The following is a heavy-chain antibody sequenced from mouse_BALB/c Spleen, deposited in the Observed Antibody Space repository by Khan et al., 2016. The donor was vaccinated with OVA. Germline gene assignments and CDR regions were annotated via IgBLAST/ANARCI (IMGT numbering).Heavy chain of an antibody. Sequence: EVQLQQSGTVLARPGTSVKMSCKASGYTFTSYWMHWVKQRPGQGLEWIGAIYPGNSDTSYNQKFKGKAKLTAGTSTSTAYMELSSLTNEDSAVYYCARCGYLFASWGQGTLLTVSA. J-gene: IGHJ3*01. V-gene: IGHV1-5*01. D-gene: IGHD2-2*01. CDR3: ARCGYLFAS. CDR2: IYPGNSDT. CDR1: GYTFTSYW.